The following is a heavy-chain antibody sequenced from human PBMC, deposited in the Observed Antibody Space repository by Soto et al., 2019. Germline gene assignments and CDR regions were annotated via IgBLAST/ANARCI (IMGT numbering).Heavy chain of an antibody. CDR3: ARERGRPLDY. Sequence: EVQLLQSGGGSVQPGGSLRLSCAASGFTFSSYAISWVRQAPGKGLEWVSAISNSGGNTYYADSVMGRFTISRDNSKNALSLQMNSLRAEDTAIYHCARERGRPLDYWGQGALVTVSS. D-gene: IGHD3-10*01. J-gene: IGHJ4*02. CDR1: GFTFSSYA. V-gene: IGHV3-23*01. CDR2: ISNSGGNT.